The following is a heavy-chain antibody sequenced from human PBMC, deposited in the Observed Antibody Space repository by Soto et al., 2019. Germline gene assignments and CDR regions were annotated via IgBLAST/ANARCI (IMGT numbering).Heavy chain of an antibody. CDR1: GFTFSSYA. J-gene: IGHJ4*02. Sequence: EVQLLESGGGLVQPGGSLRLSCAASGFTFSSYAMSWVRQAPGKGLEWVSAISGSGGSTYYADSVKGRFTISRDNSKKTLYLQMNSPRAEDTAVYYCAKALVVVVAARVPFDYWGQGTLVTVSS. V-gene: IGHV3-23*01. CDR3: AKALVVVVAARVPFDY. CDR2: ISGSGGST. D-gene: IGHD2-15*01.